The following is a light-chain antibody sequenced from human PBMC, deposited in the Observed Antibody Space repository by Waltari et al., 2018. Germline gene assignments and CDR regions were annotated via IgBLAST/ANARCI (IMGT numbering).Light chain of an antibody. CDR1: SSDVGNYNL. J-gene: IGLJ2*01. V-gene: IGLV2-23*01. CDR3: CTYASSSTSVL. CDR2: EGN. Sequence: QSALTQPASVSGSPGQSITISCTGTSSDVGNYNLVSWYQLHPGRAPKLLIYEGNTRPSGVSDRFSGSKSGNTASLTISGLQAEDEADYYCCTYASSSTSVLFGGGTKLTVL.